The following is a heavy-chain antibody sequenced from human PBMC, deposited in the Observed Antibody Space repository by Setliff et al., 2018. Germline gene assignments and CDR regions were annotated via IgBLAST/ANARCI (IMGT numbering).Heavy chain of an antibody. CDR1: GDTSTTYA. V-gene: IGHV1-3*01. D-gene: IGHD3-3*01. J-gene: IGHJ3*02. CDR2: INAGNGNT. Sequence: ASVKVSCKASGDTSTTYAIHWVRQAPGQRLEWMGWINAGNGNTKYSQKFQGRVTITRDTSASTAYMELSSLRSEDTAVYYCASFGVGLAFDIWGQGTMVTVSS. CDR3: ASFGVGLAFDI.